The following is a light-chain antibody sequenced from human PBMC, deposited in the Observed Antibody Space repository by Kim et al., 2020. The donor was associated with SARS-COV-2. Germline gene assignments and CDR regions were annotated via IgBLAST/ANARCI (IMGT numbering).Light chain of an antibody. J-gene: IGKJ2*01. CDR1: QSVSSNY. V-gene: IGKV3-20*01. CDR2: AAS. CDR3: QQYGSSPYT. Sequence: EIVLTQSPGTLSLSPGERATLSCRASQSVSSNYLTWYQQKPGQAPRLCIYAASRRVTGIPDRFSGSGSGTDFTLTISRLEPEDFAVYYCQQYGSSPYTFGQGTKLEI.